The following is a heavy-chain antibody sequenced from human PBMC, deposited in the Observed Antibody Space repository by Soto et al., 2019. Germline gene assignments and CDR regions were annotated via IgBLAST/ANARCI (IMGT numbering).Heavy chain of an antibody. V-gene: IGHV3-30-3*01. D-gene: IGHD6-19*01. CDR1: GFTFSSYA. J-gene: IGHJ6*02. CDR3: ARIAVAGNFHYYGMDV. Sequence: GGSLRLSCAASGFTFSSYAMHWVRQAPGKGLEWVAVISYDGSNKYYADSVKGRFTISRDNSKNTLYLQMNSLRAEDTAVYYCARIAVAGNFHYYGMDVWGQGTTVTVSS. CDR2: ISYDGSNK.